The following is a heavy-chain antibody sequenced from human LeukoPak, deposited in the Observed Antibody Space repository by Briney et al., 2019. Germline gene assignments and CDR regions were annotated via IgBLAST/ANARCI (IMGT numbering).Heavy chain of an antibody. V-gene: IGHV3-30*18. J-gene: IGHJ5*02. D-gene: IGHD3-10*01. CDR3: AKDMYYYGSGSYEKFDP. CDR1: GFTFSSYG. CDR2: ISYDGSNK. Sequence: GRSLRLSCAASGFTFSSYGMHWVRQAPGKGLEWVAVISYDGSNKYYADSMKGRLTISRDNSKNTLYLQMNSLRAEDTAVYYCAKDMYYYGSGSYEKFDPWGQGTLVTVSS.